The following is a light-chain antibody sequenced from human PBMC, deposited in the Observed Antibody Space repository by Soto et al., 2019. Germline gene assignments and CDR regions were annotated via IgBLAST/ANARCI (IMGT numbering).Light chain of an antibody. Sequence: EIVMTQSPATLSVSPGERATLSCRASQSVSSNLAWYQQKPGQAPRLLIYGAYTRATGIPARFSGSGSGTEFTLTISSLQSEDFAVYYCQQYNNWPRTFG. CDR1: QSVSSN. J-gene: IGKJ1*01. V-gene: IGKV3-15*01. CDR2: GAY. CDR3: QQYNNWPRT.